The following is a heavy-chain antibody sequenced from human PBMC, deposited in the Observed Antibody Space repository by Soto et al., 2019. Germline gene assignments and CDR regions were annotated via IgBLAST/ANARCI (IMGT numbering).Heavy chain of an antibody. Sequence: PSETLSLTCAVYGGCFSGYYWSWIRQPPGKGLEWIGEINHSGSTNYNPSLKSRVTISVDTSKNQFSLKLSSVTAADTAVYYCAGAGVGGSYHSSPYDYGGQGTLVTVPS. V-gene: IGHV4-34*01. J-gene: IGHJ4*02. CDR3: AGAGVGGSYHSSPYDY. CDR2: INHSGST. D-gene: IGHD3-16*01. CDR1: GGCFSGYY.